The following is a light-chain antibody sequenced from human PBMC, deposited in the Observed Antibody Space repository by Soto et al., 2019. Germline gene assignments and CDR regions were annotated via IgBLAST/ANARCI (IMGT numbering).Light chain of an antibody. V-gene: IGKV3-15*01. CDR3: QQYHTAGST. Sequence: IVMTQSPATLSVFTGGRASLSCRASQSVSNNLAWYQKKPGQAPRLLIYGASTRAAGISVRFSGSGSGTEFTLIISSLQSDDSAVYYCQQYHTAGSTLGQGTKVDIK. J-gene: IGKJ1*01. CDR1: QSVSNN. CDR2: GAS.